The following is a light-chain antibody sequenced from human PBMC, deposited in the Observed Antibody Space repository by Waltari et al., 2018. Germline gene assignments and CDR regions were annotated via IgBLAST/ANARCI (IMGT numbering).Light chain of an antibody. CDR2: WTS. CDR1: LSVLNSSNHKKY. Sequence: DIVMTQSPDSLAVSLGERATINCKSSLSVLNSSNHKKYLAWYQQKPGPPAKLLIYWTSTRESGVAVRVSGCGSGTDFTLTVSSLQAEDVEVYYCQQYYSTPLAFGGGTKVEI. J-gene: IGKJ4*01. V-gene: IGKV4-1*01. CDR3: QQYYSTPLA.